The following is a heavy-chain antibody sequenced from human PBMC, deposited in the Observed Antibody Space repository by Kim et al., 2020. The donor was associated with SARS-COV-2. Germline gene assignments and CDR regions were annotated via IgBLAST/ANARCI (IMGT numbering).Heavy chain of an antibody. CDR3: ARHKRYSSGWYVAFYYSQMDV. Sequence: SETLSLTCTVSGGSLSSSSYYWGWIRQPPGKGLEWIGTAYYIGNTYYNPSLKSRVTISVDTSKNQFSLKLGSVTAADTAVYYCARHKRYSSGWYVAFYYSQMDVWGKGTTVTVSS. V-gene: IGHV4-39*01. J-gene: IGHJ6*03. CDR1: GGSLSSSSYY. CDR2: AYYIGNT. D-gene: IGHD6-19*01.